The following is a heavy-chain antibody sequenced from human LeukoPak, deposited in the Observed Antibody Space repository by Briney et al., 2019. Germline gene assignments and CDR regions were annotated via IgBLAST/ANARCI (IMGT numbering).Heavy chain of an antibody. Sequence: GRSLRLSCAASGFTFSSYAMHWVRQAPGKGLEWVAVISYDGSNKYYADSVKGRFTISRDNSKNTLFLQMNSLRAEDTAVYYCAKAGFWSGYYYSNWGQGTLVTVSS. CDR1: GFTFSSYA. D-gene: IGHD3-3*01. J-gene: IGHJ4*02. V-gene: IGHV3-30-3*01. CDR3: AKAGFWSGYYYSN. CDR2: ISYDGSNK.